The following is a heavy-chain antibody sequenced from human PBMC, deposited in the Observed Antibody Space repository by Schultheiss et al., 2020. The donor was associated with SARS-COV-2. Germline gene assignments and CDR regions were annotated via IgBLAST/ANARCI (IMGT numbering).Heavy chain of an antibody. D-gene: IGHD2-21*01. CDR1: GYTFTGYY. J-gene: IGHJ6*02. CDR3: ARDWVMRGRYYYGMDV. Sequence: SVKVSCQASGYTFTGYYMHWVRQAPGQGLEWMGGIIPIFGTANYAQKFQGRVTITADKSTSTAYMELSSLRSEDTAVYYCARDWVMRGRYYYGMDVWGQGTTVTVSS. V-gene: IGHV1-69*06. CDR2: IIPIFGTA.